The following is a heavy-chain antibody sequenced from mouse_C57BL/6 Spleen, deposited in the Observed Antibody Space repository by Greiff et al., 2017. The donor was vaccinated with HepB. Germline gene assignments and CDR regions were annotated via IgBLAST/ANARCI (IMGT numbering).Heavy chain of an antibody. CDR1: GYTFTDYN. CDR3: ARSQIYYDYDANYYAMDY. Sequence: VQLQQSGPELVKPGASVKIPCKASGYTFTDYNMDWVKQSHGKSLEWIGDINPNNGGTIYNQKFKGKATLTVDKSSSTAYMELRSLTSEDTAVYYCARSQIYYDYDANYYAMDYWGQGTSVTVSS. D-gene: IGHD2-4*01. V-gene: IGHV1-18*01. CDR2: INPNNGGT. J-gene: IGHJ4*01.